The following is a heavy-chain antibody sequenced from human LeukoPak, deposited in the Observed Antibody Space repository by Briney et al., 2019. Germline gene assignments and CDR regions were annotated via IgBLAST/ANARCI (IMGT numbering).Heavy chain of an antibody. J-gene: IGHJ3*02. V-gene: IGHV3-48*03. CDR1: GFTFSSYE. D-gene: IGHD3-16*01. CDR2: ISSSGTTM. CDR3: ARDQYPVWGDI. Sequence: GGSLRLSCAPSGFTFSSYEMNWVRQAPGKGLEWISYISSSGTTMYYADSVKGRFTISRDNAKNSLFLQMNSLRAEDTAVYYCARDQYPVWGDIWGQGTVVTVSS.